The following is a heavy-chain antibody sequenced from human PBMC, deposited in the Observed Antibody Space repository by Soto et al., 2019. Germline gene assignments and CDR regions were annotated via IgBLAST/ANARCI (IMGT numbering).Heavy chain of an antibody. CDR3: ARARGQYPYYYYGMDV. J-gene: IGHJ6*02. CDR1: GYTFTSYA. D-gene: IGHD2-2*01. Sequence: GASVKVSCKASGYTFTSYAMHWVRQAPGQGLEWMGWINAIYGKANYAQKFQGRVTITADESTSTAYMELSSLRSEDTAVYYCARARGQYPYYYYGMDVWGQGTTVTVSS. V-gene: IGHV1-69*13. CDR2: INAIYGKA.